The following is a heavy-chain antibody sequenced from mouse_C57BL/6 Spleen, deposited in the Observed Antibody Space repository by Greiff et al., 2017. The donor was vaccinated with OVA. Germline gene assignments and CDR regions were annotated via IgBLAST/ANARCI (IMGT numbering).Heavy chain of an antibody. CDR3: TVTTVVPFYAMDY. CDR2: IRLKSDNYAT. J-gene: IGHJ4*01. Sequence: EVKLMESGGGLVQPGGSMKLSCVASGFTFSNYWMNWVRQSPEKGLEWVAQIRLKSDNYATHYAESVKGRFTISRDDSKSSVYLQMNNLRAEDTGIYYCTVTTVVPFYAMDYWGQGTSVTVSS. V-gene: IGHV6-3*01. CDR1: GFTFSNYW. D-gene: IGHD1-1*01.